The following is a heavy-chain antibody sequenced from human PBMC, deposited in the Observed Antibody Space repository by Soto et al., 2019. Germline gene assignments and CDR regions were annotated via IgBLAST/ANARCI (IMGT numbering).Heavy chain of an antibody. CDR3: ARDQVGATGDY. J-gene: IGHJ4*02. CDR2: ISAYKGNT. CDR1: GNTFPAFG. Sequence: QIQLVQFGAEVKKPGASGKVPCKALGNTFPAFGISWVRQAPGQGLEWMGWISAYKGNTNNAQKLQGRITMTTDTSKNTAYMELRSLRSDDTAVYYCARDQVGATGDYWGQGTLVTVSS. D-gene: IGHD1-26*01. V-gene: IGHV1-18*01.